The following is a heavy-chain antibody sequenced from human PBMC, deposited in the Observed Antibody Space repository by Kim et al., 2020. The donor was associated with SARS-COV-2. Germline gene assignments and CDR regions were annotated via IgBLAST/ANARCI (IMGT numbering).Heavy chain of an antibody. D-gene: IGHD3-10*01. J-gene: IGHJ4*02. Sequence: SETLSLTCTVSGGSISSYYWSWIRQPPGKGLEWIGYIYYSGSTNYNPSLKSRVTISVDTSKNQFSLKLSSVTAADTAVYYCARWNRPHDYGSGNYDYWGQGTLVTVSS. CDR3: ARWNRPHDYGSGNYDY. V-gene: IGHV4-59*08. CDR1: GGSISSYY. CDR2: IYYSGST.